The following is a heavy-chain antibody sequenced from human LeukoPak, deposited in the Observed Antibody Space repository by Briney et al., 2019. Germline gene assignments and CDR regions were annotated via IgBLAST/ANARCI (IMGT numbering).Heavy chain of an antibody. CDR2: IRNDGSNK. D-gene: IGHD2-2*01. Sequence: GGSLRLSCAASGFTFSNYDIHWVRQAPGKGLEWVAVIRNDGSNKYYADSVKGRFTISRDNSKNTLYLQMNSLRGEDTAVYYCTVPAASFDYWGQGTLVTVSS. J-gene: IGHJ4*02. V-gene: IGHV3-30*02. CDR3: TVPAASFDY. CDR1: GFTFSNYD.